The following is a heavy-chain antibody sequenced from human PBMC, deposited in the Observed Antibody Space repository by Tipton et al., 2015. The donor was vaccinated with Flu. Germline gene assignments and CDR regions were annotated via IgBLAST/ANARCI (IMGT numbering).Heavy chain of an antibody. V-gene: IGHV5-51*01. CDR2: IYAGGSGS. Sequence: QLVQSGAEVKEPGESLKISCETSGYSFTSYWIGWVRRMPGKGLEWMGIIYAGGSGSRYSPPFQGQVTMSVDRSVRTAYLQWNSLKASDTAMYYCARLIYYVGDSLSAFDIWGQGTMVTVSS. D-gene: IGHD3-10*02. CDR1: GYSFTSYW. CDR3: ARLIYYVGDSLSAFDI. J-gene: IGHJ3*02.